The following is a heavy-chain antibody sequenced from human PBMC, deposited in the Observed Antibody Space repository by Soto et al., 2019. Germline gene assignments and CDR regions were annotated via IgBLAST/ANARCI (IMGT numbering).Heavy chain of an antibody. D-gene: IGHD3-10*01. V-gene: IGHV3-15*01. CDR1: GFTFSNAC. Sequence: PGGSLRLSCAASGFTFSNACMSWVRQAPGKGLEWVGRIKSKTDGGTTDYAAPVKGRFTISRDDSKNTLYLQMNSLKTEDTVVYYCTTGLWELFSSYFWGQGTLVTVSS. J-gene: IGHJ4*02. CDR3: TTGLWELFSSYF. CDR2: IKSKTDGGTT.